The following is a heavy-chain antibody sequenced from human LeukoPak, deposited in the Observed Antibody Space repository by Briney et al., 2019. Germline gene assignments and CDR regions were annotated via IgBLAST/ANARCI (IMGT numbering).Heavy chain of an antibody. D-gene: IGHD1-26*01. CDR2: IWYDGSNK. CDR1: GFTFSSYG. Sequence: GRSLRLPRAACGFTFSSYGMHWVRQAPGKGLEWVAVIWYDGSNKYYADSVKSRFTISRDNSKNTLYLQMNSLRAEDTAAYYCAKERGSGRDYYYYYMHVWGKGTTVTVSS. J-gene: IGHJ6*03. V-gene: IGHV3-33*06. CDR3: AKERGSGRDYYYYYMHV.